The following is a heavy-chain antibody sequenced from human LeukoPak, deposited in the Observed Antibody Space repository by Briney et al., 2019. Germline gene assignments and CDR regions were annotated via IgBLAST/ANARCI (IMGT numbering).Heavy chain of an antibody. V-gene: IGHV3-23*01. J-gene: IGHJ5*02. CDR2: ISGSGGST. Sequence: GGSLRLSCAASGFTFSSYAVSWVPEAPGKGLEWVSAISGSGGSTYYADSVKGRFTISRDNSKDTLYLQMNSLRAEDTAVYYCAKRSGHSGFDPWGQGTLVTVSS. CDR1: GFTFSSYA. D-gene: IGHD2-15*01. CDR3: AKRSGHSGFDP.